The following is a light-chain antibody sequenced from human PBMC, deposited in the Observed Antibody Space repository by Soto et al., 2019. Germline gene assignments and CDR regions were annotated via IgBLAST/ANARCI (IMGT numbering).Light chain of an antibody. CDR2: SSN. Sequence: QAVVTQPPSASGTPGQKVTMSCSGTSSNIGSSAVSWYQQLPGTAPKLLIYSSNQRPSGVPDRFSGAKSGTSASLAISALQSEDEADYYCSAWDDSLTGVVFGGGTKLTVL. J-gene: IGLJ2*01. CDR3: SAWDDSLTGVV. CDR1: SSNIGSSA. V-gene: IGLV1-44*01.